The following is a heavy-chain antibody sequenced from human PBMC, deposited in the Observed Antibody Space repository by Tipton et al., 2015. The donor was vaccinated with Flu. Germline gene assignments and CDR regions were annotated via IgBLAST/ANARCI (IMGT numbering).Heavy chain of an antibody. CDR3: ARGGRVGAIEPLDY. J-gene: IGHJ4*02. D-gene: IGHD1-26*01. V-gene: IGHV3-20*04. Sequence: GSLRLSCAASGFTFADYGMSWVRQAPGMGLEWVSDIYWNGGNTGYAASVKGRFTISRDNAKNSLYLQMNSLRAEDTALYYCARGGRVGAIEPLDYWGQGTLVTVSS. CDR1: GFTFADYG. CDR2: IYWNGGNT.